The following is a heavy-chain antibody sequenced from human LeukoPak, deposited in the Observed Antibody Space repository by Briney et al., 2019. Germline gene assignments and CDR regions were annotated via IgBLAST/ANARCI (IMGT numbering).Heavy chain of an antibody. D-gene: IGHD6-19*01. CDR1: AFSFSAYW. CDR3: ARWNSGWEFDY. J-gene: IGHJ4*02. CDR2: IKQDGSEK. V-gene: IGHV3-7*05. Sequence: GGSLRLSCAASAFSFSAYWMTWVRQAPGKGLHWVAHIKQDGSEKYYVDSVKGRLTISRDNAKTSLYLQMNSLRAEDTAVYYCARWNSGWEFDYWGQGTLVSVSS.